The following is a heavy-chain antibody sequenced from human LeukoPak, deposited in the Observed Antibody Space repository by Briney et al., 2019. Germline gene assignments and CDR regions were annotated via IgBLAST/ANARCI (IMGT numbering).Heavy chain of an antibody. Sequence: ASVKVSCKASGYAFSIYGFSWVRQAPGQGLEWMGWISAYNGNTNYAQKFQGRVTMTTDTSTSTAYMELSRLRSDDTAVYYCARDRAPYYYDSSGYYYTDAFDIWGQGTMVTVSP. D-gene: IGHD3-22*01. CDR3: ARDRAPYYYDSSGYYYTDAFDI. CDR1: GYAFSIYG. V-gene: IGHV1-18*01. J-gene: IGHJ3*02. CDR2: ISAYNGNT.